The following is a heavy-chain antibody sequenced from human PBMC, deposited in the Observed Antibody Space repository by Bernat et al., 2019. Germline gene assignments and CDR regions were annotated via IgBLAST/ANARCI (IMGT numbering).Heavy chain of an antibody. Sequence: QVQLVESGGGVVQPGGSLRLSCAASGFTFSSYAMHWVRQAPGKGLEWVTFISYDGSNRYYADSVKGRFTISRDNSKNTLYLQMNSLRAEDTAVYYCARENGDALHFWGQGTKVTVS. CDR3: ARENGDALHF. J-gene: IGHJ3*01. CDR1: GFTFSSYA. D-gene: IGHD2-8*01. CDR2: ISYDGSNR. V-gene: IGHV3-30*04.